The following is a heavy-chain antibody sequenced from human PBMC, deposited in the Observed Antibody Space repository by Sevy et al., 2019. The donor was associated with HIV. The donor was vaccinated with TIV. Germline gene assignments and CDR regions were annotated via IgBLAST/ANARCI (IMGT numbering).Heavy chain of an antibody. CDR3: AKDLRGYSYGHYYYYGMDV. CDR1: GFTFDDYA. CDR2: ISWNSGSI. Sequence: GGSLRLSCAASGFTFDDYAMHWVRQAPGKGLEWVSGISWNSGSIGYADSVKGRFTISRYNAKNSLYLQMNSLRAEDTALYYCAKDLRGYSYGHYYYYGMDVWGQGTTVTVSS. D-gene: IGHD5-18*01. J-gene: IGHJ6*02. V-gene: IGHV3-9*01.